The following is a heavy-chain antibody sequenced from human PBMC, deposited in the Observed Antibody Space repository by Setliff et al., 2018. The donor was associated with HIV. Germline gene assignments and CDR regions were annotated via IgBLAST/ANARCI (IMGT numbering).Heavy chain of an antibody. D-gene: IGHD3-10*01. V-gene: IGHV3-23*01. CDR2: ISADSIST. CDR3: AKHRDFGSGSYFDH. Sequence: GGSLRLSCAASGFTFSSYAMSWVRQPPGKGLEWVSFISADSISTYFADSVKGRFTISRDNSKNTVSLQMNSLRAEDTAVYYCAKHRDFGSGSYFDHWGQGTKVTVSS. J-gene: IGHJ4*02. CDR1: GFTFSSYA.